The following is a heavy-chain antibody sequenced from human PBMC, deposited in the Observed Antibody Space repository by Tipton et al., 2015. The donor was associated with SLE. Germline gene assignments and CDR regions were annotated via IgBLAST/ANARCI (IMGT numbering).Heavy chain of an antibody. D-gene: IGHD3-10*01. CDR2: IYQSGGT. CDR3: ARGLWFGELSGAPLPDY. Sequence: TLSLTCAVSGFSISSGYYWGWIRQPPGKGLEWIGSIYQSGGTYNNPSLKSRVTISVDTSKNQFSLKLTSVTAADTSVYYCARGLWFGELSGAPLPDYWGQGTLVTVSS. V-gene: IGHV4-38-2*01. J-gene: IGHJ4*02. CDR1: GFSISSGYY.